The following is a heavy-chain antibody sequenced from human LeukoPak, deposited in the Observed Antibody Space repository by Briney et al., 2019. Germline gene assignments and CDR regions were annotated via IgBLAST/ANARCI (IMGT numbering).Heavy chain of an antibody. CDR1: GYTFTSYG. Sequence: ASVKVSFKASGYTFTSYGISWVRQAPGQGLEWMGWISAYNGNTNYAQKLKGRVTMTTDTTTSTAYMTLRSLRSDDAAVYYCARGDRIAAAGTCGYWGQGTLVTVSS. CDR2: ISAYNGNT. CDR3: ARGDRIAAAGTCGY. D-gene: IGHD6-13*01. V-gene: IGHV1-18*01. J-gene: IGHJ4*02.